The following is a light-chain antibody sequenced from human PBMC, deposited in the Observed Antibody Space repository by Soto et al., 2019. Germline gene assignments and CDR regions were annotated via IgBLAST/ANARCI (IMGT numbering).Light chain of an antibody. CDR1: SSDIGAYNY. V-gene: IGLV2-14*01. CDR3: NSFASSNSLI. CDR2: EVS. Sequence: QSVLTQPASVSGSLGQSITIYCTGTSSDIGAYNYVSWYQQHPGKAPKLIIYEVSYRPSGVSNRFSASKSANTASLTISGIQAEDEADYYCNSFASSNSLIFGGGTKLTVL. J-gene: IGLJ2*01.